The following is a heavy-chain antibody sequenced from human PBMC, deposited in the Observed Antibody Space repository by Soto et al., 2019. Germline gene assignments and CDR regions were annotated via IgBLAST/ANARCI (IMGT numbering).Heavy chain of an antibody. Sequence: SSETLSLTCTVSGGSISSYYWSWIRQPPGKGLEWIGYIYYSGSTNYNPSLKSRVTISVDTSKNQFSLKLSSVTAADTAVYYCAREEIGYFDYWGQGTLVTVSS. J-gene: IGHJ4*02. V-gene: IGHV4-59*01. CDR1: GGSISSYY. CDR3: AREEIGYFDY. D-gene: IGHD2-21*01. CDR2: IYYSGST.